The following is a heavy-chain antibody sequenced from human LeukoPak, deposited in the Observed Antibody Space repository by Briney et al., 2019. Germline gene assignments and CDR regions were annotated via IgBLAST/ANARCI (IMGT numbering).Heavy chain of an antibody. J-gene: IGHJ4*02. D-gene: IGHD4-17*01. CDR3: ARGLTTCLY. CDR1: GFTFSNYW. V-gene: IGHV3-7*05. Sequence: GSLRLSCAASGFTFSNYWMSWVRPAPGKGLEWVANIKEDGSEKYYVDSVKGRFTISRDNAKNSLYLQMNSLRAEDTAVYYCARGLTTCLYWGQGILVTVSS. CDR2: IKEDGSEK.